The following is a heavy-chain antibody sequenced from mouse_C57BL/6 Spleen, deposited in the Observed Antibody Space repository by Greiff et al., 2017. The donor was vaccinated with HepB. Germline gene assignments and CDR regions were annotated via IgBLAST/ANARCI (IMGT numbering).Heavy chain of an antibody. CDR2: INPSTGGT. CDR1: GYSFTGYY. J-gene: IGHJ3*01. Sequence: VQLQQSGPELVKPGASVKISCKASGYSFTGYYMNWVKQSPEKSLEWIGEINPSTGGTTYNQKFKAKATLTVDKSSSTAYMQLKILTSEDSAVYYCARLGGAQAPAYWGQGTLVTVSA. V-gene: IGHV1-42*01. D-gene: IGHD3-2*02. CDR3: ARLGGAQAPAY.